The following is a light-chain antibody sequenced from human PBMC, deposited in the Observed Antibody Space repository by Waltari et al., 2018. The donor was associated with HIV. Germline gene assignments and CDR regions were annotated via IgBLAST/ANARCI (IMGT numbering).Light chain of an antibody. J-gene: IGLJ3*02. V-gene: IGLV3-25*03. Sequence: SYELTQPPSVSVSPGQTARITCSGDALAKQYSYWYQQKPGQAPLLLIYKATERPSGIPERFSGSSSGTTVTLTISGVQAEDEADYYCQSTDSSITYVVFGGGTKLTVL. CDR1: ALAKQY. CDR3: QSTDSSITYVV. CDR2: KAT.